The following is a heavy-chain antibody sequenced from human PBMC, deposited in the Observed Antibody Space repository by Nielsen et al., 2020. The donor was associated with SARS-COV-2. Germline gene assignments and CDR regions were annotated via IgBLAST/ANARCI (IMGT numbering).Heavy chain of an antibody. Sequence: GGSLRLSCAASGFTFSSYWMSWVRQAPGKGLEWVANIKQDGSEKYYVDSVKGRFTISRDNAKNSLYLQMNSLRAEDTAVYYCARWLVSGVYSYYYGMDVWGQGTTVTVSS. CDR3: ARWLVSGVYSYYYGMDV. CDR1: GFTFSSYW. D-gene: IGHD6-19*01. CDR2: IKQDGSEK. J-gene: IGHJ6*02. V-gene: IGHV3-7*03.